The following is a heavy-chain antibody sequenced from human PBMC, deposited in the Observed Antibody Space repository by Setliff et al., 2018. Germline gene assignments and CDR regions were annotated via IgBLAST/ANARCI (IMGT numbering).Heavy chain of an antibody. Sequence: KTSETLSLTCTVSGGSISSSSYYWGWIRQPPGKGLEWIGSIYYSGSTYYNPSLKSRVTISVDTSKNQFSLKLSSVTAADTAVYYCARSSPEIRKHNAFDIWGQGTMVTVSS. J-gene: IGHJ3*02. D-gene: IGHD6-6*01. CDR3: ARSSPEIRKHNAFDI. V-gene: IGHV4-39*01. CDR1: GGSISSSSYY. CDR2: IYYSGST.